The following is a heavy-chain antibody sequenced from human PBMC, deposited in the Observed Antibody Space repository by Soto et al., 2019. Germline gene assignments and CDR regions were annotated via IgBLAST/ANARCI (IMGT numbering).Heavy chain of an antibody. CDR3: ARDQTYNNWPKWFDP. D-gene: IGHD1-1*01. CDR1: GDSVSSDSVA. V-gene: IGHV6-1*01. J-gene: IGHJ5*02. CDR2: TYYRSKWYN. Sequence: SQTLSLPCSISGDSVSSDSVAWNWIRQSPSRGLEWLGRTYYRSKWYNDYAVSVKSRITINSDTSKNQFSLHLNSVTPEDTAVYYCARDQTYNNWPKWFDPWGQGTLVTVS.